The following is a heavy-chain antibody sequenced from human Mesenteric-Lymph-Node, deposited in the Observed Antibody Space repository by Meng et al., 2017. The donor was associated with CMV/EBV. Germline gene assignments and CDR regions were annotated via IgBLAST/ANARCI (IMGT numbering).Heavy chain of an antibody. V-gene: IGHV1-2*02. CDR3: AREDCSSTSCYSTLPSRVAFDI. D-gene: IGHD2-2*01. CDR1: GGTFSSYA. J-gene: IGHJ3*02. CDR2: IIPNSGGT. Sequence: ASVKVSCKASGGTFSSYAISWVRQAPGQGLEWMGGIIPNSGGTNYAQKFRGRVTMTRDTSISTAYMELSRLRSDDTAVYYCAREDCSSTSCYSTLPSRVAFDIWGQGTMVTVSS.